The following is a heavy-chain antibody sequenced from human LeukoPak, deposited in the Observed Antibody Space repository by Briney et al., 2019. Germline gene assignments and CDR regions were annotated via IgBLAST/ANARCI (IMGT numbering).Heavy chain of an antibody. CDR3: AKDLRGYSSSWYYFDY. CDR1: GFTFSSYG. V-gene: IGHV3-33*06. CDR2: IWYDGSNK. J-gene: IGHJ4*02. D-gene: IGHD6-13*01. Sequence: PGRSLRLSCAASGFTFSSYGMHGVRQAPGKGLEWVAVIWYDGSNKYYADSVKGRFTISRDNSKNTLYLQMNSLRAEDTAVYYCAKDLRGYSSSWYYFDYWGQGTLVTVSS.